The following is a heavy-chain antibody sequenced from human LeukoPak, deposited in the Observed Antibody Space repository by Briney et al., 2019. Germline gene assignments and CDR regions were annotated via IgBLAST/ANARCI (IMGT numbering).Heavy chain of an antibody. Sequence: GGSLRLSCAASGFTFSGSAMHWVRQASGKGLEWVGRIRSKANSYATAYAASVKGRFTISRDDSKNTAYLQMNSLETEDTAVYYCTRRGQWLVDYWGQGTLVTVSS. D-gene: IGHD6-19*01. CDR2: IRSKANSYAT. CDR3: TRRGQWLVDY. J-gene: IGHJ4*02. CDR1: GFTFSGSA. V-gene: IGHV3-73*01.